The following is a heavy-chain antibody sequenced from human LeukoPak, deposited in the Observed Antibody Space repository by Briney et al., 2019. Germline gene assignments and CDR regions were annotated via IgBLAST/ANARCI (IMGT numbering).Heavy chain of an antibody. J-gene: IGHJ4*02. V-gene: IGHV3-23*01. D-gene: IGHD3-10*01. CDR3: AKADRGWGVITKD. CDR1: GFTFTTYA. CDR2: IGGSSDFT. Sequence: GGSLRLSCAASGFTFTTYAMSWVRQVPGKGLEWVSAIGGSSDFTYYAEYVKGRFTISRDNSKKTLYLQMNSLRAEDTAVYYCAKADRGWGVITKDWGQGTLVTVSS.